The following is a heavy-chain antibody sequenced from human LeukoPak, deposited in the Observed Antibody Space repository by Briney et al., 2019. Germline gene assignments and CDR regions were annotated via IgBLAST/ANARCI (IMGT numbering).Heavy chain of an antibody. V-gene: IGHV3-23*01. D-gene: IGHD3-22*01. CDR2: ISYSGGST. J-gene: IGHJ4*02. CDR3: AKDPGITMIVVVTYFDY. Sequence: GGSLRLSCAASGFTFSRYAMSWVRQAPGKGLEWVSAISYSGGSTYYADSVKGRFTISRDNSKNTLYLQMNSLRAEDTAVYYCAKDPGITMIVVVTYFDYWGQGTLVTVSS. CDR1: GFTFSRYA.